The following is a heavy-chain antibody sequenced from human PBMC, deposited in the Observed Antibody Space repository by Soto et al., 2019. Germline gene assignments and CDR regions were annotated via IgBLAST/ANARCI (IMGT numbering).Heavy chain of an antibody. J-gene: IGHJ5*02. CDR2: IYYSGST. V-gene: IGHV4-31*03. CDR3: AKNRYSSSWYGNWFDP. Sequence: SETLSLTCTVSGGSISSGGYCWSWIRQHPGKGLEWIGYIYYSGSTYYNPSLKSRVTISVDTSKNQFPLKLSSVTAADTAVYYCAKNRYSSSWYGNWFDPWGQGTLVTVSS. CDR1: GGSISSGGYC. D-gene: IGHD6-13*01.